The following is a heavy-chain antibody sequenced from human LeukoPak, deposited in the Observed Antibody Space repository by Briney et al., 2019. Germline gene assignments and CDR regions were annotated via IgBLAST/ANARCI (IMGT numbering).Heavy chain of an antibody. V-gene: IGHV1-69*05. J-gene: IGHJ4*02. Sequence: GSSVKVSCKASGGTFSSYAISWVRQAPGQGLEWMGRIIPIFGTANYAQKFQGRVTITTDESTSTAYMELSSLRSEDTAEYYCARDSSGSGSYYINPFDYWGQGTLVTVSS. CDR3: ARDSSGSGSYYINPFDY. CDR2: IIPIFGTA. D-gene: IGHD3-10*01. CDR1: GGTFSSYA.